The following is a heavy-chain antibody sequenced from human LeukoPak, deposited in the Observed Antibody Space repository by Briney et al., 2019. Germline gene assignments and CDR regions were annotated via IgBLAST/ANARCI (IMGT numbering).Heavy chain of an antibody. D-gene: IGHD6-13*01. CDR2: INHSGST. J-gene: IGHJ6*03. V-gene: IGHV4-34*01. Sequence: SETLSLTCAVYGGSFSGYYWSWIRQPPGKGLGWIGEINHSGSTNYNPSLKSRVTISVDTSKNQFSLKLSSVTAADTAVYYCARGRWQQLPPLYYYYYYMDVWGKGTTVTVSS. CDR3: ARGRWQQLPPLYYYYYYMDV. CDR1: GGSFSGYY.